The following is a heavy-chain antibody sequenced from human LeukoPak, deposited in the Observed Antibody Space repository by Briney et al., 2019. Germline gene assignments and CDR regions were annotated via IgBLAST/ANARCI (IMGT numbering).Heavy chain of an antibody. CDR1: GDSVSTINGA. CDR3: ARDEGNTGWHTFDI. CDR2: TYYRSKWYY. J-gene: IGHJ4*02. D-gene: IGHD6-19*01. V-gene: IGHV6-1*01. Sequence: SQTLSLTCGISGDSVSTINGAWIWVRQSPSRGLEWLGRTYYRSKWYYDYAVSVQGRITINPDTSKNQFSLQLSSVTPEDTAVYYCARDEGNTGWHTFDIWGQGTLITVSS.